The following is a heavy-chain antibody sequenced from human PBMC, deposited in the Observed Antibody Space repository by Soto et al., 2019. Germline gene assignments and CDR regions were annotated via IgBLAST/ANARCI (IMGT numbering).Heavy chain of an antibody. CDR2: IKKDETEE. J-gene: IGHJ4*02. CDR3: AAYCSSISYTPFHGYS. CDR1: GFTFSNYW. Sequence: EVQLVESGGGLVQPGGSLRLSCAASGFTFSNYWMSWVRQAPGKGLEWVANIKKDETEEYYVDSVKGRFTISRDNAKNSLFLQMNSLRAEDTAVYYCAAYCSSISYTPFHGYSWGQGTLVTVSS. V-gene: IGHV3-7*03. D-gene: IGHD2-2*01.